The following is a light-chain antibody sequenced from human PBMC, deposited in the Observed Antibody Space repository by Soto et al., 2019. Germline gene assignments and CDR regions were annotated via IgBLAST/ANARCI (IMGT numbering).Light chain of an antibody. CDR2: EGS. Sequence: QSALTQPASVSGSPGQSITISCTGTSSDVGSYNLVSWYQQHPGKDPKLMIYEGSKRPSGVSNRFSGSKSGNTASLTISGLQAEDEADYYCCSYAGSSTLVFGGGTKRTVL. CDR1: SSDVGSYNL. J-gene: IGLJ2*01. CDR3: CSYAGSSTLV. V-gene: IGLV2-23*01.